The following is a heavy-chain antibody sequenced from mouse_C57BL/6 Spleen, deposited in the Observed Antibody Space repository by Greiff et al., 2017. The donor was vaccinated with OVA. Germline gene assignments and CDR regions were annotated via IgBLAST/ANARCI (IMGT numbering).Heavy chain of an antibody. Sequence: VQRVESGAELVRPGASVTLSCKASGYTFTDYEMHWVKQTPVHGLEWIGAIDPETGGTAYNQKFKGKAILTADKSSSTAYMELRSLTSEDSAVYYCTRYDYGGPLAMDYWGQGTSVTVSS. CDR1: GYTFTDYE. D-gene: IGHD2-4*01. CDR3: TRYDYGGPLAMDY. V-gene: IGHV1-15*01. J-gene: IGHJ4*01. CDR2: IDPETGGT.